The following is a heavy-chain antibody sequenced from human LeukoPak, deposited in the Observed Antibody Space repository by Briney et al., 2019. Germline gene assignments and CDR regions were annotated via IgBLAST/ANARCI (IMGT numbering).Heavy chain of an antibody. D-gene: IGHD4-17*01. CDR1: GFTFSSYA. CDR3: ARGRYGDYH. J-gene: IGHJ4*02. V-gene: IGHV3-74*01. CDR2: INPDGSTT. Sequence: TGGSLRLSCAASGFTFSSYAMSWVRQAPGKGLVWVSGINPDGSTTTYADSVKGRFTISRENAKSTLYLHINILRVEDTAVYYCARGRYGDYHWGQGILVTVSS.